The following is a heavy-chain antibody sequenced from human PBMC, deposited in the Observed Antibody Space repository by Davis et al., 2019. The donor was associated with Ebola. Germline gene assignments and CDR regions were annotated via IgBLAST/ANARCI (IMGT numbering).Heavy chain of an antibody. V-gene: IGHV1-18*01. CDR2: INTGSAYP. CDR3: ARDRRLGGGPGSYYGMDV. J-gene: IGHJ6*02. CDR1: GYNFTTYG. D-gene: IGHD3-10*01. Sequence: ASVKVSCKASGYNFTTYGLGWVRQAPGQGLEWMGWINTGSAYPFYAQKFQGRVTMTLDKSTRTAYMELRSLRSDDTAMYFCARDRRLGGGPGSYYGMDVWGHGTTVTVSS.